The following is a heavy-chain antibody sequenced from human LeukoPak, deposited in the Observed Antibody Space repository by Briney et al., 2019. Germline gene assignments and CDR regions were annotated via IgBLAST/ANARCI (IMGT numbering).Heavy chain of an antibody. D-gene: IGHD3-22*01. Sequence: TGGSLRLSCAASGFTFSNAWMSWVRQAPGKGLEWVGRIKSKTDGGTTDYGAPVKGRFTISRDDSKNTLDLQMNSLKTEDTAVYYCTTGHGACDSSGYHYRYWGQGTLVTVSS. V-gene: IGHV3-15*01. CDR1: GFTFSNAW. CDR2: IKSKTDGGTT. CDR3: TTGHGACDSSGYHYRY. J-gene: IGHJ4*02.